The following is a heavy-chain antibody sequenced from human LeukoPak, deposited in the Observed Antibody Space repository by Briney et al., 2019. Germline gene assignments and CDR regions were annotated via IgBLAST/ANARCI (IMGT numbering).Heavy chain of an antibody. CDR1: GGSISSYY. CDR3: ATSPRYDSSGKAGIGYFDY. V-gene: IGHV4-59*08. Sequence: NSSETLSLTCTVSGGSISSYYWSWIRQPPGKGLEWIGYIYYSGSTNYNPSLKSRVTISVDTSKNQFSLKLSSVTAADTAVYYCATSPRYDSSGKAGIGYFDYWDQGTLVTVSS. CDR2: IYYSGST. J-gene: IGHJ4*02. D-gene: IGHD3-22*01.